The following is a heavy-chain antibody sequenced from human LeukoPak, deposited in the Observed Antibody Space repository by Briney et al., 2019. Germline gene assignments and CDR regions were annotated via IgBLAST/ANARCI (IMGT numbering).Heavy chain of an antibody. CDR2: ISSSSSYI. CDR3: ARDRNYDFWSGNSDYYYYYMDV. CDR1: GFTFSSYS. V-gene: IGHV3-21*01. J-gene: IGHJ6*03. D-gene: IGHD3-3*01. Sequence: GGSLGLSCAASGFTFSSYSMNWVRQAPGKGLEWVSSISSSSSYIYYADSVKGRFTISRDNAKNSLYLQMNSLRAEDTAVYYCARDRNYDFWSGNSDYYYYYMDVWGKGTTVTVSS.